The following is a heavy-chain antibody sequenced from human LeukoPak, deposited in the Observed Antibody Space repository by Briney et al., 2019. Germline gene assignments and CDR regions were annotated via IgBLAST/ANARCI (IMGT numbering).Heavy chain of an antibody. CDR3: ARVVPCGGDCYSDY. D-gene: IGHD2-21*02. Sequence: GGSLRLSCAASGFIFSDYNLNWVRQAPGKGLEWVSSISSSSSYIYYADSVKGRFTISRDNAKNSLYLQMNSLRAEDTALYYCARVVPCGGDCYSDYWGQGTLVTVSS. J-gene: IGHJ4*02. CDR2: ISSSSSYI. CDR1: GFIFSDYN. V-gene: IGHV3-21*01.